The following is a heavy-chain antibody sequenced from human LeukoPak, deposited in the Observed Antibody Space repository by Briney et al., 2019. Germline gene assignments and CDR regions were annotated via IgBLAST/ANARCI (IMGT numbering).Heavy chain of an antibody. V-gene: IGHV1-2*02. CDR3: ARAPPITRGPFDP. CDR1: GYSFTGYQ. Sequence: ASVKVSCKASGYSFTGYQMHWVRQAPGQGLEWMGWINPNNGDTNYAQKFQGRVTMTRDTSISTVYMELSRLRSDDTAVYYCARAPPITRGPFDPWGQGTLVTVSS. D-gene: IGHD3-10*01. CDR2: INPNNGDT. J-gene: IGHJ5*02.